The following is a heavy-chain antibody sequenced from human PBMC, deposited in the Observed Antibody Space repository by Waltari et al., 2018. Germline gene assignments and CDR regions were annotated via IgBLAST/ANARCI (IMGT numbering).Heavy chain of an antibody. CDR3: ARYKKGYSYGWRFDY. CDR2: IWYDGSNK. D-gene: IGHD5-18*01. Sequence: QVQLVESGGGVVQPGRSLRLSCAASGFTFSSYGMHWVRQAPGKGLEWVAVIWYDGSNKYYADSVKGRFTISRDNSKNTLYLQMNSLRAEDTAVYYCARYKKGYSYGWRFDYWGQGTLVTVSS. J-gene: IGHJ4*02. CDR1: GFTFSSYG. V-gene: IGHV3-33*01.